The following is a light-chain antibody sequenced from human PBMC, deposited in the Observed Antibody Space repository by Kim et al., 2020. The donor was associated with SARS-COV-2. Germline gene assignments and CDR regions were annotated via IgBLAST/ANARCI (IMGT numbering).Light chain of an antibody. V-gene: IGLV3-1*01. Sequence: SVSPGQTASITCSGDKLGDKYARWYHQKPGQSPVLVIYQDSRRPSGIPERFSGSNSGNTATLTISGTQAMDEADYYCQAWDSSTVVFGGGTQLTVL. CDR3: QAWDSSTVV. CDR1: KLGDKY. CDR2: QDS. J-gene: IGLJ2*01.